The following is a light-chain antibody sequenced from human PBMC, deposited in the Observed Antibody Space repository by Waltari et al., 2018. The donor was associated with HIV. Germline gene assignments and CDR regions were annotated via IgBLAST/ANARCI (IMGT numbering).Light chain of an antibody. V-gene: IGLV2-11*01. CDR2: DVT. CDR3: CSYAGSSYV. Sequence: QSALTQPRSVSGSPGQSVTISCTGTRSDVGAYNYVSWYQQPPGKAPKLMIYDVTKRPSVVPDRFSGSKSCNTASLTISGLQAEDEADYYCCSYAGSSYVFGTGTNVTVL. CDR1: RSDVGAYNY. J-gene: IGLJ1*01.